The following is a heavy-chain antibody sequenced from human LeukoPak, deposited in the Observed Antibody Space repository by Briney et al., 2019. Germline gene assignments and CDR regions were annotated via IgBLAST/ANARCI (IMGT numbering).Heavy chain of an antibody. Sequence: SETLSLTCTVSGGSISSGSYYWSWIRQPPGKGLEWIGYIYYSGSTNYNPSLKSRVTISVDTSKNQFSLKLSSVTAADTAVYYCASSDGPYYYYMDVWGKGTTVTVSS. J-gene: IGHJ6*03. CDR1: GGSISSGSYY. CDR2: IYYSGST. D-gene: IGHD2-8*01. V-gene: IGHV4-61*01. CDR3: ASSDGPYYYYMDV.